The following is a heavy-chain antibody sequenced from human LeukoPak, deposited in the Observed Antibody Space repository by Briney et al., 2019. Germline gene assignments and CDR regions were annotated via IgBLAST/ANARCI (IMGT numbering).Heavy chain of an antibody. Sequence: PSETLSLTCTVSGGSISSYYWNWIRQPPGKGLEWIGYIYYSGSTNYNPSLESRVTISVDTSKNQFSLKLSSVTAADTAVYYCARGGSGYYGSGSYYKSWGQGTLVTVSS. J-gene: IGHJ5*02. CDR3: ARGGSGYYGSGSYYKS. CDR1: GGSISSYY. CDR2: IYYSGST. V-gene: IGHV4-59*08. D-gene: IGHD3-10*01.